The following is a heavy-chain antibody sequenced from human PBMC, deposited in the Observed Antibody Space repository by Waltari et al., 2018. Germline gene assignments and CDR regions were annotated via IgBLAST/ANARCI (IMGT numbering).Heavy chain of an antibody. D-gene: IGHD5-12*01. J-gene: IGHJ3*01. Sequence: QLQLQESGPGLVKPSETLSLTCSVSGVSITSNRHYWGWIRQPPGQGLEGIATMSYSGATYNSPSRESRVTVSRDTSKNQLSLKLASVTAADTAVYYCATYIGASVGTAAFDVWGQGTMVTVSS. V-gene: IGHV4-39*01. CDR1: GVSITSNRHY. CDR2: MSYSGAT. CDR3: ATYIGASVGTAAFDV.